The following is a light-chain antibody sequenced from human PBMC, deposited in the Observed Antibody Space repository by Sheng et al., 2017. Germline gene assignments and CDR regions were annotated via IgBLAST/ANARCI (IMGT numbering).Light chain of an antibody. CDR3: SSYTTSSTVI. J-gene: IGLJ2*01. Sequence: QSALTQPASVSGSPGQSITISCTGTSSDIGAYNYVSWYQQQSGKAPKLLIYDVSNRPSGVSTRFSGSKSGKTAFLTISGLQPEDEADYYCSSYTTSSTVIFGGGTKLTV. CDR1: SSDIGAYNY. V-gene: IGLV2-14*03. CDR2: DVS.